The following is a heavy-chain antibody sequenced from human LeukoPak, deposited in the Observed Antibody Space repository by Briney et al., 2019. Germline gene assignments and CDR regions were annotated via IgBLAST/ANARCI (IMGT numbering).Heavy chain of an antibody. D-gene: IGHD2-15*01. CDR3: ASTVYSHFDY. CDR2: INHSGST. CDR1: GVSFSGYY. V-gene: IGHV4-34*01. Sequence: SETLSLTCAVYGVSFSGYYWSWIRQPPGKGLEWVGEINHSGSTDYNPSLKSRVTISVDTSKNQFSLKLSSVTAADTAVYYCASTVYSHFDYWGQGTLVTVSS. J-gene: IGHJ4*02.